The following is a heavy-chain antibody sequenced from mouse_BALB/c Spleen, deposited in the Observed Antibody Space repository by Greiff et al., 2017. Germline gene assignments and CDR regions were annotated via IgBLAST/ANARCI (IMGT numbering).Heavy chain of an antibody. CDR2: ISSGGST. CDR3: VRVWYDRPYYYAMDY. CDR1: GFTFSSYA. D-gene: IGHD2-14*01. Sequence: EVQLVESGGGLVKPGGSLKLSCAASGFTFSSYAMSWVRQTPEKRLEWVASISSGGSTYYPNSVMRRFTIFRDNARNILYMQMSSLRSEDTAMDYCVRVWYDRPYYYAMDYWGQGTSVTVSS. J-gene: IGHJ4*01. V-gene: IGHV5-6-5*01.